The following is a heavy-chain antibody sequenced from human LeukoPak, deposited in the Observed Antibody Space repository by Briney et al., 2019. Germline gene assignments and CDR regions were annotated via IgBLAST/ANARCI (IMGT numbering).Heavy chain of an antibody. CDR2: ITASSTAI. J-gene: IGHJ4*02. Sequence: PGGSLRLSCAASGFTFNTYTMNWVRQAPGKGLEWVSSITASSTAIYSADSVKGRFTISRDNAKNFLYLQMNSLRAEDTAVYYCARDYGGSSPFDYWGQGTLVTVSS. CDR1: GFTFNTYT. CDR3: ARDYGGSSPFDY. V-gene: IGHV3-21*01. D-gene: IGHD4-23*01.